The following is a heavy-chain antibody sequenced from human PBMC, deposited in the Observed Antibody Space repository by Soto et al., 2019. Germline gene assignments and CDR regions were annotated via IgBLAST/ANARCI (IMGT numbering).Heavy chain of an antibody. V-gene: IGHV5-51*01. D-gene: IGHD6-13*01. Sequence: GESLKISCQSSGYTFSNFWIGWVRQLPGKGLEWMGIIYPGDHETRYSPSFHGKVTISADRSIDTAYLQWNSLEASDTAFYFCARSPRSSPYFDYWGQGALVTVSS. CDR1: GYTFSNFW. CDR3: ARSPRSSPYFDY. CDR2: IYPGDHET. J-gene: IGHJ4*02.